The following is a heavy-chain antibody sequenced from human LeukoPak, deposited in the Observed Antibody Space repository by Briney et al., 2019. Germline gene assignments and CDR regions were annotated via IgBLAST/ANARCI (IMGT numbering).Heavy chain of an antibody. CDR2: ISYDGSNK. J-gene: IGHJ5*02. D-gene: IGHD4-11*01. CDR3: AKAGDSNYKENWFDP. CDR1: GFTFSSYG. Sequence: GASLRLSCAASGFTFSSYGMHWVRQAPGKGLEWVAVISYDGSNKYYADSVKGRFTISRDNSKNTLYLQMNSLRAEDTAVYYCAKAGDSNYKENWFDPWGQGTLVTVSS. V-gene: IGHV3-30*18.